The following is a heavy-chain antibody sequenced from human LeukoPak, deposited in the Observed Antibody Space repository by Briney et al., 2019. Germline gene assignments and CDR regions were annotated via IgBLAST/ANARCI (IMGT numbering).Heavy chain of an antibody. V-gene: IGHV4-38-2*02. Sequence: SETLSLTCTVSGYSISSGYYWGWIRRPPGQGLEWIGNIYPTGSTYYNPSLKSRVTISVDTSKNQFSLKVSSVSAADTAVYYCARAYSSSWYWNWFDPWGQGTLVTVSS. D-gene: IGHD6-13*01. CDR3: ARAYSSSWYWNWFDP. CDR1: GYSISSGYY. CDR2: IYPTGST. J-gene: IGHJ5*02.